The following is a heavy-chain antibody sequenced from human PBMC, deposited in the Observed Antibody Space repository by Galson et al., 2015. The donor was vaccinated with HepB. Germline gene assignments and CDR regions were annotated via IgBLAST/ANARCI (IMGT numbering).Heavy chain of an antibody. J-gene: IGHJ4*02. CDR3: ARGRAYSSYDFAF. Sequence: SETLSLTCIVSGDSISSGSYYWNWIRQPPGKGLEWIGHVGFSGFVKYNPSLESRVTISADMSKGQFFLKLTSVTAADTAVYYCARGRAYSSYDFAFWGQGILVTVSS. CDR2: VGFSGFV. D-gene: IGHD4-11*01. CDR1: GDSISSGSYY. V-gene: IGHV4-61*01.